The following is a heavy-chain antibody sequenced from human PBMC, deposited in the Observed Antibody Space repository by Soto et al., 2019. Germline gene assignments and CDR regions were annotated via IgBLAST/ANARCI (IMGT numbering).Heavy chain of an antibody. CDR3: AKDDYYGSSGYPRGAFDY. V-gene: IGHV3-23*01. CDR1: GFTFSSYA. Sequence: GGSLRLSCAASGFTFSSYAMSWVRQAPGKGLEWVSAISGSGGSTYYADSVKGRFTISRDNSKNTLYLQMNSLRAEDTAVYYCAKDDYYGSSGYPRGAFDYWGQGTLVTVSS. D-gene: IGHD3-22*01. J-gene: IGHJ4*02. CDR2: ISGSGGST.